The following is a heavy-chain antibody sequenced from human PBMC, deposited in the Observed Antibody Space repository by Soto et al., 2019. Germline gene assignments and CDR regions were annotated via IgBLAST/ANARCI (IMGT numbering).Heavy chain of an antibody. CDR3: AKELVSWEDVPDAFDI. CDR1: GFTFDDYA. D-gene: IGHD6-13*01. V-gene: IGHV3-9*01. CDR2: ISWNSGSI. Sequence: GGSLRLSCAASGFTFDDYAMHWVRQAPGKGLEWVSGISWNSGSIGYADSVKGRFTISRDNAKNSLYLQMNSLRAEDTALYYCAKELVSWEDVPDAFDIWGQGTMVTVSS. J-gene: IGHJ3*02.